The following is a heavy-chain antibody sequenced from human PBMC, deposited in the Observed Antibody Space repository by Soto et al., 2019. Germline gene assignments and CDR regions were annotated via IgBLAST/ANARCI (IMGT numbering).Heavy chain of an antibody. J-gene: IGHJ4*02. V-gene: IGHV3-11*01. CDR3: ASHYDMWSGYLSPVDY. Sequence: QVQLVESGGDLVKRGGSLRLSCAASGYTFSDYYMSWLRQAPGKGLEWISYIATSSTKIYYADSVKGRFTISRDNAKNSLYLEMNSLRDEDTAVYYCASHYDMWSGYLSPVDYWGQGTLVTVSS. D-gene: IGHD3-3*01. CDR2: IATSSTKI. CDR1: GYTFSDYY.